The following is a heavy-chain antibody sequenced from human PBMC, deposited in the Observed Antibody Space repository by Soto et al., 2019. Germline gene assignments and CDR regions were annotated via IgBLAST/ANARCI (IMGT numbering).Heavy chain of an antibody. V-gene: IGHV3-30*03. J-gene: IGHJ4*02. Sequence: QVQLVESGGGVVKPGRSLRLSCAASGFTFSNYDMHWVRQAPGKGLEWVAAISYDGSNGYYADYVKGRFTIYRDISKNTLYLQMNRLRLEDTAVYYCAIIPPTTVDYWGQGTLVTVFS. CDR1: GFTFSNYD. CDR2: ISYDGSNG. D-gene: IGHD4-17*01. CDR3: AIIPPTTVDY.